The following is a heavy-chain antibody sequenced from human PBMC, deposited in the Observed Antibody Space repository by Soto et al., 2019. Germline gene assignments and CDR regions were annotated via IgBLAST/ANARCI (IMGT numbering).Heavy chain of an antibody. CDR3: AHSPSYCSGGSCYSGFDY. V-gene: IGHV2-5*02. J-gene: IGHJ4*02. D-gene: IGHD2-15*01. Sequence: QITLKESGPTLVKPTQTLTLTCTFSGFSLSTSGVGVGWIRQPPGKALEWLALIYWDDDKRYSPSLKSRLTITQDTSKTQVVLTMTNMDPVDTATYYCAHSPSYCSGGSCYSGFDYWGQGTLVTVSS. CDR2: IYWDDDK. CDR1: GFSLSTSGVG.